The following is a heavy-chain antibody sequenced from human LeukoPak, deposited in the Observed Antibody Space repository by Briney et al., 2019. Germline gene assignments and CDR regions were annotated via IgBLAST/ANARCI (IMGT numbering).Heavy chain of an antibody. V-gene: IGHV3-30*02. CDR3: ARAAVAGYWYFDL. D-gene: IGHD6-19*01. Sequence: GGSLRLSCAASGFTFSSNGMHWVRQAPGKGLEWVAFIRYDGSNKYYADSVKGRFTISRDNSKNTLYLQMNSLRAEDTAVYYCARAAVAGYWYFDLWGRGTLVTVSS. CDR1: GFTFSSNG. J-gene: IGHJ2*01. CDR2: IRYDGSNK.